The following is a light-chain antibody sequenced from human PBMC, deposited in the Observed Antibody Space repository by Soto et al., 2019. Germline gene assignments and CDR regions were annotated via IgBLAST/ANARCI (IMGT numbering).Light chain of an antibody. J-gene: IGKJ3*01. CDR1: QSISSS. CDR3: QQRSSWPFT. CDR2: DAS. V-gene: IGKV3-11*01. Sequence: EIVLTQSPATLSLSPGERATLSCRASQSISSSLAWYQHKPGQTPGLLVYDASNRAAGIPARFSGSGSGTDFTLTISSLEPEDFAVYYCQQRSSWPFTFGPGTKVDVK.